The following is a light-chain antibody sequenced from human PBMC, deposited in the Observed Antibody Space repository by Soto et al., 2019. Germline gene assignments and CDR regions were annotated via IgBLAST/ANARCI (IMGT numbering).Light chain of an antibody. Sequence: HSILTPPASVSGYPGQSITISCTETSSDVGAYNFVSWHQQHPGKAPKLMIYNVYDRPSGISYRFSGSKSGNTASLTISGLQGEDEADYYCSAYTVSRTYVFGTGTKVTVL. CDR2: NVY. CDR1: SSDVGAYNF. CDR3: SAYTVSRTYV. J-gene: IGLJ1*01. V-gene: IGLV2-14*03.